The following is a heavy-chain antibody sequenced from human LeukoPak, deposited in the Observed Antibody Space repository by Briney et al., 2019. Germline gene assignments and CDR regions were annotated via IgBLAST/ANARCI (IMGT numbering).Heavy chain of an antibody. CDR1: GGSMNDYY. CDR3: ARDRYCIGGICYSGRFDP. D-gene: IGHD2-15*01. Sequence: SETLSLTCTVSGGSMNDYYWSWIRQPPVKGLEWIGYMYYSGSTNYNPSLKSRVSISIDTSKNQFSLKLSSVTAADTAVYYCARDRYCIGGICYSGRFDPWGRGTLVTVSS. V-gene: IGHV4-59*01. CDR2: MYYSGST. J-gene: IGHJ5*02.